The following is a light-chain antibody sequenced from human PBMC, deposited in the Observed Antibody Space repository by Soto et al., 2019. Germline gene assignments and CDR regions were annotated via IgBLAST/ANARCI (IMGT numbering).Light chain of an antibody. CDR1: QSVSSSF. J-gene: IGKJ1*01. CDR3: QQYCSSPPWT. Sequence: EIVLTQSPGTLSLSPGERATISCRASQSVSSSFLAWYQQKPGQAPRLLIYGASSRATGIPDRFSGSGSGTDFTLTISRLEPEDFAVYYCQQYCSSPPWTFGQGTKVEIK. V-gene: IGKV3-20*01. CDR2: GAS.